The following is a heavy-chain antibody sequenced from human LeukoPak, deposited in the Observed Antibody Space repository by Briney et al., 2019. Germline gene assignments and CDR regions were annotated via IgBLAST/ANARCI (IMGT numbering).Heavy chain of an antibody. D-gene: IGHD3-10*01. J-gene: IGHJ5*02. V-gene: IGHV4-4*07. CDR3: ARDPSAFGGRFDP. CDR2: IYSSGST. CDR1: GGSISSYY. Sequence: PSETLSLTCTVSGGSISSYYWNWIRQPAGKGLEWIGRIYSSGSTNSKRYLQSRVTMSVDTSKNQTSLKLSSVTAADTAVYYCARDPSAFGGRFDPWGQGTLVAVFS.